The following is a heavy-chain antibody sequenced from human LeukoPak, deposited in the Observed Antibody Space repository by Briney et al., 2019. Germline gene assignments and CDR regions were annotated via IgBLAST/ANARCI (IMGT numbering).Heavy chain of an antibody. CDR3: ASAHPGGYFDY. D-gene: IGHD3-16*01. CDR2: IYYSGST. V-gene: IGHV4-59*11. CDR1: GGSISSHY. Sequence: SETLSPTCTVSGGSISSHYWSWIRQPPGKGLEWIGYIYYSGSTNYNPSLKSRVTISVDTSKNQFSLKLSSVTAADTAVYYCASAHPGGYFDYWGQGTLVTVSS. J-gene: IGHJ4*02.